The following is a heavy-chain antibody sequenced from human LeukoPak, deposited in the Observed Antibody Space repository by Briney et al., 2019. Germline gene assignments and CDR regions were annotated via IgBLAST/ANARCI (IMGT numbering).Heavy chain of an antibody. CDR2: IYPGDSDT. Sequence: GESLKISCKGSGYSFTSYWIGWVRQMPGKGLEWMGIIYPGDSDTRYSPSFQGQVTITADKSISTAYLQWSSLKASDTAMYYCARLRGNYYDSSGFDPWGQGTLVTVSS. CDR1: GYSFTSYW. V-gene: IGHV5-51*01. J-gene: IGHJ5*02. D-gene: IGHD3-22*01. CDR3: ARLRGNYYDSSGFDP.